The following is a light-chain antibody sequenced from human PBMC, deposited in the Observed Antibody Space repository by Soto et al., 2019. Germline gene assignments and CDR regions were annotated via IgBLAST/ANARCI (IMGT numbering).Light chain of an antibody. CDR2: GTS. J-gene: IGKJ1*01. CDR3: QQYDSSPKT. CDR1: QSVSSSY. Sequence: EIVLTQSPGTLSLSPGERATLSCRASQSVSSSYLAWYQQKPGQAPRFLIYGTSSRATGIPDRFSGSGSGTDFTLTISRLEPEDFAVYYCQQYDSSPKTFGQGTKVDIK. V-gene: IGKV3-20*01.